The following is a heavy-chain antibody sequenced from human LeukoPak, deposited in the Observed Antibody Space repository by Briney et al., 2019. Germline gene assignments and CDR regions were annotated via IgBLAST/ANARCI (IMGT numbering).Heavy chain of an antibody. CDR1: GGSISSYY. CDR3: ARHPGRLFDY. J-gene: IGHJ4*02. CDR2: ISYSGTT. Sequence: PSETLSLTCTVSGGSISSYYWNWIRQPPGKGLEWIGYISYSGTTNYNPSLKSRVSISVDTSKNQFSLKLSSVTAADTAVYYCARHPGRLFDYWGQGTLVTVSS. V-gene: IGHV4-59*08.